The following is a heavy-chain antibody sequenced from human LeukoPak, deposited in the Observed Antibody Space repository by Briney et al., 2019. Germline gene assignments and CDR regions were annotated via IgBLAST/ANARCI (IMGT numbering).Heavy chain of an antibody. Sequence: SVKVSCKASGYSFTSYDFNWLRQAPGQGLEWMGGIIPIFGTANYAQKFQGRVTITADESTSTAYMELSSLRSEDTAVYYCARDPPDGGNCWGQGTLVTVSS. CDR2: IIPIFGTA. CDR3: ARDPPDGGNC. V-gene: IGHV1-69*13. CDR1: GYSFTSYD. J-gene: IGHJ4*02. D-gene: IGHD4-23*01.